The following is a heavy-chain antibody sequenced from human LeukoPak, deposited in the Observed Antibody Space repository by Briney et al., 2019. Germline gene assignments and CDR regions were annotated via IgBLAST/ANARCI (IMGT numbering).Heavy chain of an antibody. CDR2: ISYDGSNE. V-gene: IGHV3-30-3*02. CDR1: GFAFSSYA. Sequence: GGSLRLSCAASGFAFSSYAMHWVRQAPGKGLEWVAVISYDGSNEYYADSVKGRFTISRDNSKNTLFLQMNSLRAEDTAVYYCAKKGYYDGSGYYMYYFDHWGQGTLVTVSS. D-gene: IGHD3-22*01. J-gene: IGHJ4*02. CDR3: AKKGYYDGSGYYMYYFDH.